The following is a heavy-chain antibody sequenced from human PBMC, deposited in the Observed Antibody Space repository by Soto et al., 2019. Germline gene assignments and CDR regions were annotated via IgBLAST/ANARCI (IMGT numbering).Heavy chain of an antibody. CDR2: ISYDGSNK. CDR1: GFTFNGYA. D-gene: IGHD2-2*01. Sequence: QVHLVESGGGVVQPGRSLRLSCAASGFTFNGYAMYWVRQAPGKGLEWVALISYDGSNKYYAASVKGRFSVSRDNSENTLFLHMTSLGPDDTALYYCARSSAWASFGGEDYWGQGTLVTVSA. CDR3: ARSSAWASFGGEDY. J-gene: IGHJ4*02. V-gene: IGHV3-30-3*01.